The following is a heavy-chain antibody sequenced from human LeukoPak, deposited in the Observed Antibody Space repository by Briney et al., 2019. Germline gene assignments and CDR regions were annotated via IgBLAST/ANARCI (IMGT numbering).Heavy chain of an antibody. V-gene: IGHV3-30*02. CDR1: GFTFSSYG. D-gene: IGHD6-19*01. CDR3: AKSSGGGWYVQYFDY. CDR2: IQYDGSNK. Sequence: GGSLRLSCGASGFTFSSYGMQWVRQSPGKGLEWVAFIQYDGSNKYYADSVRGRFTISRDNSKNTLYLQMNSLRTEDTAVYYCAKSSGGGWYVQYFDYWRQGALVTVSS. J-gene: IGHJ4*02.